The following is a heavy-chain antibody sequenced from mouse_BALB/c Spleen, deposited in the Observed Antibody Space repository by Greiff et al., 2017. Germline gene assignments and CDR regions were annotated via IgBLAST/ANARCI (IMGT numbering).Heavy chain of an antibody. CDR3: ARDKLLRYYAMDY. CDR1: GFTFTDYY. V-gene: IGHV7-3*02. D-gene: IGHD2-1*01. Sequence: EVKVVESGGGLVQPGGSLRLSCATSGFTFTDYYMSWVRQPPGKALEWLGFIRNKANGYTTEYSASVKGRFTISRDNSQSILYLQMNTLRAEDSATYYCARDKLLRYYAMDYWGQGTSVTVSS. CDR2: IRNKANGYTT. J-gene: IGHJ4*01.